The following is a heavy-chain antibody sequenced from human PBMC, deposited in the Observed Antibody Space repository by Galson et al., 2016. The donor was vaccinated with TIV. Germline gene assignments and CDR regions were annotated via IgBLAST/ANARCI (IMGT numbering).Heavy chain of an antibody. CDR3: TRAAGKNGASCYATCETFDI. Sequence: CAISGDSVSSDNAAWNWVRQSPSRGLEWLGRTYYRSRWYYDYKVSVKSRITINPDTSKNQFSLQLNSVTPEDTAVYYCTRAAGKNGASCYATCETFDIWGQGTMVTVSS. V-gene: IGHV6-1*01. CDR1: GDSVSSDNAA. J-gene: IGHJ3*02. CDR2: TYYRSRWYY. D-gene: IGHD2-2*01.